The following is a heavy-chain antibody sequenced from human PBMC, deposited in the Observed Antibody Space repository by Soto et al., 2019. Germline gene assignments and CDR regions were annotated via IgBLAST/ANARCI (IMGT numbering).Heavy chain of an antibody. J-gene: IGHJ4*02. V-gene: IGHV1-3*04. CDR1: GYAFIRYG. Sequence: ASVKVSCKASGYAFIRYGIHWVRQAPGQRLEWMGRINTANGNRKYAEKFQGRVTITRDTSASTADMELSGLRFEDTAVYYCARQDKSPLDYWGQGTLVTVSS. CDR3: ARQDKSPLDY. CDR2: INTANGNR.